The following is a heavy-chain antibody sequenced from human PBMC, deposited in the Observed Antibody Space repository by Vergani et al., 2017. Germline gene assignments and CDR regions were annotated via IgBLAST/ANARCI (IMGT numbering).Heavy chain of an antibody. J-gene: IGHJ4*02. CDR3: ARQSGIVYDIFSGTQYFFDF. V-gene: IGHV4-38-2*01. D-gene: IGHD3-9*01. Sequence: QVQLQESGPGLVKPSETLSLTCAVSGFSIDNGYYWDWIRQPPGKGLEWIGSIYCTGRTHFSPSLKSRVTITVDTSNNHFPLRLNSLTAADTAVYYCARQSGIVYDIFSGTQYFFDFWGQGTLVTVSS. CDR1: GFSIDNGYY. CDR2: IYCTGRT.